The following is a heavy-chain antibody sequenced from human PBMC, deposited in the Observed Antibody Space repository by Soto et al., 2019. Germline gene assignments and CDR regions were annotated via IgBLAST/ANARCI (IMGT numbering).Heavy chain of an antibody. J-gene: IGHJ5*02. CDR1: GGSISSSRSY. CDR3: ARQASAPGIDLWFDP. CDR2: IFYAGNT. Sequence: QLQLQESGPGLVKPSETLSLTCNVSGGSISSSRSYWAWFRQPPGKELEWIANIFYAGNTYYNPSLKRRVTVSVDTAKNQFSLKLDSVTDADTAVYYCARQASAPGIDLWFDPWGQGTLVTVSS. V-gene: IGHV4-39*01. D-gene: IGHD6-13*01.